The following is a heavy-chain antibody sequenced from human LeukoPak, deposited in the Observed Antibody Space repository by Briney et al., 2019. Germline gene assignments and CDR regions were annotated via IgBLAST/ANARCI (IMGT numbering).Heavy chain of an antibody. CDR2: IYYSGST. J-gene: IGHJ4*02. Sequence: SETLSLTGTVSGGSISSYYWSLIRQPPGKGLEWIGYIYYSGSTNYNPSLKSRVTISVDTSKNQFSLKLSSVTAADTAVYYCARDRGRYSYYFDYWGQGTLVTVSS. D-gene: IGHD5-18*01. V-gene: IGHV4-59*01. CDR1: GGSISSYY. CDR3: ARDRGRYSYYFDY.